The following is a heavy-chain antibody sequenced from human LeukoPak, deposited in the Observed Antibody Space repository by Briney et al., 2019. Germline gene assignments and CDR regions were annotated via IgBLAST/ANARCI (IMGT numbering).Heavy chain of an antibody. Sequence: PSETLSLTCAVYGGSFSGYYWSWIRQPPGKGLEWIGEINHSGSTNYNPSLKSRVTISVETSKNQFSLKLSSVTAADTAVYYCARTPPRYCSGGSCLDYWGQGTLVTVSS. J-gene: IGHJ4*02. CDR1: GGSFSGYY. D-gene: IGHD2-15*01. CDR2: INHSGST. V-gene: IGHV4-34*01. CDR3: ARTPPRYCSGGSCLDY.